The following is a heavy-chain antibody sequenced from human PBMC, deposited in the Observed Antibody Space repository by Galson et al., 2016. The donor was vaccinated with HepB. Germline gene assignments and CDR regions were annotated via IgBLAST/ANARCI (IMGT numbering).Heavy chain of an antibody. CDR2: SRNKAASYTP. J-gene: IGHJ3*02. Sequence: SLRLSCAASGFTFTDHYVDWVRQAPGKGLEWVGRSRNKAASYTPEYAASVKGRFIISRDDSRNSLFLQMNSLRAEDTAVFYCAKDLSYNEHAFDIWGQGTMVSVSS. CDR1: GFTFTDHY. V-gene: IGHV3-72*01. D-gene: IGHD5-24*01. CDR3: AKDLSYNEHAFDI.